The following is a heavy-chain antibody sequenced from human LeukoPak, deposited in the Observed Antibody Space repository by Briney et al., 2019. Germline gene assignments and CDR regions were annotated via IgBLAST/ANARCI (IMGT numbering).Heavy chain of an antibody. D-gene: IGHD2-2*01. J-gene: IGHJ4*02. CDR2: MNPNSGNT. Sequence: GASVKVSCTASGYTFTSYDINWVRQATGQGLEWMGWMNPNSGNTGYAQKFQGRVTMTRNTSISTAYMELSSLRSEDTAVYYCARHHDYCSSTSCYQVVDYWGQGTLVTVSS. CDR3: ARHHDYCSSTSCYQVVDY. CDR1: GYTFTSYD. V-gene: IGHV1-8*01.